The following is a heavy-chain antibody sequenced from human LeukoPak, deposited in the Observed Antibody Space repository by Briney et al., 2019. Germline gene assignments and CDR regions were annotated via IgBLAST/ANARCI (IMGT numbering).Heavy chain of an antibody. CDR2: INHSGST. CDR3: ARGYPWLRFLAVGPRYYYGTGV. D-gene: IGHD5-12*01. J-gene: IGHJ6*02. CDR1: GGSFSGYY. V-gene: IGHV4-34*01. Sequence: SETLSLTCAVYGGSFSGYYWSWIRQPPGKGLEWIGEINHSGSTNYNPSLKSRVTISVDTSKNQFSLKLSSVTAADTAVYYCARGYPWLRFLAVGPRYYYGTGVWGQGTTVTVSS.